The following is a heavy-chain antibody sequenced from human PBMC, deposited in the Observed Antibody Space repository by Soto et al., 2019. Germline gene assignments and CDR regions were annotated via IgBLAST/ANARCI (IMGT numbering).Heavy chain of an antibody. D-gene: IGHD2-2*02. Sequence: PSETLSLTCTVSGGSISSGDHYWSWIRQPPGKGLEWIGYIYYSGSTYYNPSLKSRVTISVDTSKNQFSLKLSSVTAADTAVYYCAREVIVVVPAAIRAGNWFDPWGQGTLVTVSS. CDR1: GGSISSGDHY. J-gene: IGHJ5*02. CDR2: IYYSGST. V-gene: IGHV4-30-4*01. CDR3: AREVIVVVPAAIRAGNWFDP.